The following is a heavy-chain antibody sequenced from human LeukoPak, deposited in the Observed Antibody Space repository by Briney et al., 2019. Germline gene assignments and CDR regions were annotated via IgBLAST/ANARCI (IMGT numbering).Heavy chain of an antibody. D-gene: IGHD3-22*01. CDR1: GYSFSNFW. J-gene: IGHJ5*02. CDR3: ARRTNYNDNNWFHL. V-gene: IGHV5-51*01. Sequence: GESLKISCKGCGYSFSNFWIGWVRQMPGKGLKRMGIIYPGDSDTRYSPSFQGQVTISVDKSINTAYLHWSSLKASDTAMYYCARRTNYNDNNWFHLWGQGTLVTVSS. CDR2: IYPGDSDT.